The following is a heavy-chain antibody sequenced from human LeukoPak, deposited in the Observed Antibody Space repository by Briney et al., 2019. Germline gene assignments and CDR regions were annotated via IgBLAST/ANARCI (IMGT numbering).Heavy chain of an antibody. CDR2: INHSGST. D-gene: IGHD2-2*01. Sequence: SETLSLTCAVYGGSFSGYYWSWIRQPPGKGLEWIGEINHSGSTNYNPSLKSRVTISVDTSKNQFSLKLSSVTAADTAVYYCARGGYLGYCSSTSCYYGMDVWGQGTTVTVSS. J-gene: IGHJ6*02. CDR3: ARGGYLGYCSSTSCYYGMDV. CDR1: GGSFSGYY. V-gene: IGHV4-34*01.